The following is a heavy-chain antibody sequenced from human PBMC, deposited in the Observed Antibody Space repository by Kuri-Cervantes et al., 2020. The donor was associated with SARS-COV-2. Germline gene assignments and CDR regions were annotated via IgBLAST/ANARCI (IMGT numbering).Heavy chain of an antibody. Sequence: GGSLRLSCAASGFTFSSYAMHWVRQAPGKGLEWVAVISYDGSNKYYADSVKGRFTISRDNSRNTLYLQMNSLRAEDTAVYYCARDYGSGPSGAYYYYGMDVWGQGTTVTVSS. CDR1: GFTFSSYA. CDR2: ISYDGSNK. CDR3: ARDYGSGPSGAYYYYGMDV. J-gene: IGHJ6*02. V-gene: IGHV3-30-3*01. D-gene: IGHD3-10*01.